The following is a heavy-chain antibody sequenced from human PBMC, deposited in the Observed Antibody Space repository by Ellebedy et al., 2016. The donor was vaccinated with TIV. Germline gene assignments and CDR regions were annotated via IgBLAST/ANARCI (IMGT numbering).Heavy chain of an antibody. CDR2: INPNSGGT. J-gene: IGHJ4*02. CDR1: GYTFTGYY. V-gene: IGHV1-2*02. D-gene: IGHD6-19*01. CDR3: ARDPDSSDPH. Sequence: ASVKVSXKASGYTFTGYYMHWVRQAPGQGLEWMGWINPNSGGTNYAQKFQGRVTMTRDTSISTAYMALSRLRSDDTAIYYCARDPDSSDPHWGQGTLVTVSS.